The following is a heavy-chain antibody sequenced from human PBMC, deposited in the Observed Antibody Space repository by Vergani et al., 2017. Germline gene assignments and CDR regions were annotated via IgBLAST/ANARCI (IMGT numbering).Heavy chain of an antibody. CDR3: ARCGGAGDFDY. CDR1: GGSISSGGYY. J-gene: IGHJ4*02. D-gene: IGHD2-21*01. V-gene: IGHV4-30-2*01. CDR2: IYHSGST. Sequence: QVQLQESGPGLVKPSQTLSLTCTVSGGSISSGGYYWSWIRQPPGKGLEWIGYIYHSGSTYYNPSLKSRVTISVDRSKNQFSLKLSSVTAADTAVYYCARCGGAGDFDYWGQGTLVTVSS.